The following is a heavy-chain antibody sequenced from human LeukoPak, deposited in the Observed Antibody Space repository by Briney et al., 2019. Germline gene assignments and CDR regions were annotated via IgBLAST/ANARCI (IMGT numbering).Heavy chain of an antibody. CDR3: ARAPYEGAFDI. CDR2: IIPIFGTA. CDR1: GDTFSNYA. V-gene: IGHV1-69*13. Sequence: SVKVSCKASGDTFSNYAINWVRQAPGQGLEWMGGIIPIFGTANYAQKFQDRVTFIADESTSTVYMELSSLRSEDTAVYYCARAPYEGAFDIWGQGTLVTVSS. J-gene: IGHJ3*02. D-gene: IGHD3-16*01.